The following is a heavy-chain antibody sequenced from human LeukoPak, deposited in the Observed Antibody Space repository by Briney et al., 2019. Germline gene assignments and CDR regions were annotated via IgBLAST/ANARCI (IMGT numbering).Heavy chain of an antibody. CDR1: GGSISSYY. CDR3: ARDIDGDHYMDV. D-gene: IGHD3-10*01. CDR2: IYYSGST. J-gene: IGHJ6*03. V-gene: IGHV4-59*12. Sequence: SETLSLTCTVSGGSISSYYWSWIRQPPGKGLEWIGYIYYSGSTHYNPSLKGRVTISVDTSKNQFSLKLSSVTAVDTAVYYCARDIDGDHYMDVWGKGTTVTVSS.